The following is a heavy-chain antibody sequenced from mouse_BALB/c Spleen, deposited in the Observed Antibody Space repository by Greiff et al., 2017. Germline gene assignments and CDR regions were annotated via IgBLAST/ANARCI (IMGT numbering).Heavy chain of an antibody. Sequence: EVQRVESGGGLVQPGGSLRLSCATSGFTFTDYYMSWVRQPPGKALEWLGFIRNKANGYTTEYSASVKGRFTISRDNSQSILYLQMNTLRAEDSATYYCARLTTATLDYWGQGTTLTVSS. CDR3: ARLTTATLDY. V-gene: IGHV7-3*02. CDR2: IRNKANGYTT. D-gene: IGHD1-2*01. J-gene: IGHJ2*01. CDR1: GFTFTDYY.